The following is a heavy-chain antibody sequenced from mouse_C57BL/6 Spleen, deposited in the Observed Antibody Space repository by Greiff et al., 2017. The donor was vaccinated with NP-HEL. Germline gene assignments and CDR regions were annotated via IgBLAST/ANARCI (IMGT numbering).Heavy chain of an antibody. CDR1: GFTFSDYY. J-gene: IGHJ2*01. V-gene: IGHV5-16*01. D-gene: IGHD2-10*02. CDR3: ARERYGNYFDY. Sequence: EVQLQQSEGGLVQPGSSMKLSCTASGFTFSDYYMAWVRQVPEKGLEWVANINYDGSSTYYLDSLKSRFIISRDNAKNILYLQMSSLKSEDTATYYCARERYGNYFDYWGQGTTLTVSS. CDR2: INYDGSST.